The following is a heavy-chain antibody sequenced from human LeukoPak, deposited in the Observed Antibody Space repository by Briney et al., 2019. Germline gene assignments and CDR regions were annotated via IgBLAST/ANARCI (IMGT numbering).Heavy chain of an antibody. D-gene: IGHD6-6*01. CDR2: IGPGDDT. Sequence: GGSLRLSCAASGFTFSNYAMGWVRQAPRKGLEWVSVIGPGDDTHYAGSVKGRFSISRDNSKSTLFLQMNSLRAEDTAVYYCARNPSRRPIDYWGQGTLVTVSS. V-gene: IGHV3-23*01. CDR1: GFTFSNYA. J-gene: IGHJ4*01. CDR3: ARNPSRRPIDY.